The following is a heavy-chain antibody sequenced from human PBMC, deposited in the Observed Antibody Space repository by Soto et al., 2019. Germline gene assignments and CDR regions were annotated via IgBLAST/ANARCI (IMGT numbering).Heavy chain of an antibody. CDR2: IWYDGSNK. CDR3: ARENPAYYFDY. Sequence: GGSLRLSCAASGFTFSSYGMHWVRQAPGKGLEWVAVIWYDGSNKYYADSVKGRFTISRDNSKNTLYLQMNSLRAEDTAVYYCARENPAYYFDYWGQGTLVTVSS. CDR1: GFTFSSYG. J-gene: IGHJ4*02. V-gene: IGHV3-33*01.